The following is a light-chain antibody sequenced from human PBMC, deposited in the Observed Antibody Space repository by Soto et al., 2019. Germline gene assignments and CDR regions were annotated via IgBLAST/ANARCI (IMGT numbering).Light chain of an antibody. J-gene: IGLJ2*01. CDR1: SSDVGSYNL. CDR3: CSSAGSSV. CDR2: EGS. Sequence: QSALTQPASVSGSPGQSITISCTGTSSDVGSYNLVSWYQQHPGKAPKLMIYEGSKRPSGVSNRFSGSKSGNTASLTISGLQAEDEADYYCCSSAGSSVFGGGTKLTVL. V-gene: IGLV2-23*01.